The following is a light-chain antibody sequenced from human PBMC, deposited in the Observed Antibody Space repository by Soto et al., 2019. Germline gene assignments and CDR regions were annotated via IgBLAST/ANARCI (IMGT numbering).Light chain of an antibody. CDR2: DVS. J-gene: IGLJ2*01. CDR1: SSDVGGYNY. CDR3: SSYTSSSTYVV. Sequence: QSVLTQPASVSGSPGQSITISCTGTSSDVGGYNYVSWYQQHPGKAPKLMIYDVSNRPSVVSNRFSGSKSGNTASLTISGLQAEDEADYYCSSYTSSSTYVVFGGGTKVTVL. V-gene: IGLV2-14*01.